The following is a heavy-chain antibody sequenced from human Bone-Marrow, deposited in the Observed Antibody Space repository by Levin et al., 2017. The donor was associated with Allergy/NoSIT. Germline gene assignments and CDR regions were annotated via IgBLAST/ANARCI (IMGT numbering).Heavy chain of an antibody. CDR1: GFTFSSYS. CDR3: AKEYSDYPDPFDY. D-gene: IGHD4-11*01. Sequence: GGSLRLSCAASGFTFSSYSMTWVRQAPGKGLEWVSIISGGGGTIYYADSVKGRFTISRDKSKNTLYLQMNSLRAEDTAIYYCAKEYSDYPDPFDYWGQGTLVTVSS. CDR2: ISGGGGTI. V-gene: IGHV3-23*01. J-gene: IGHJ4*02.